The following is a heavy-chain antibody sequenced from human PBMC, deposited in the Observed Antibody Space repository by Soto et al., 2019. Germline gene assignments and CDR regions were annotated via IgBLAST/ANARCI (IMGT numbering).Heavy chain of an antibody. V-gene: IGHV3-30-3*01. Sequence: QVQLVESGGGVVQPGRSLRLSCAASGFTFSSYAMHWVRQAPGKGLEWVAVISYDGSNKYYADSVKGRFTISRDNSKNTLYLQMNSLRAEDTAVYYCARDPRRYSSGWSPGDYFDYRGQGTLVTVSS. CDR1: GFTFSSYA. CDR2: ISYDGSNK. CDR3: ARDPRRYSSGWSPGDYFDY. D-gene: IGHD6-19*01. J-gene: IGHJ4*02.